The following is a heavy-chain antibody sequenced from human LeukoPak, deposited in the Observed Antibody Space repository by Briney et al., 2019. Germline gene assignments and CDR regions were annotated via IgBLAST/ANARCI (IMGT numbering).Heavy chain of an antibody. D-gene: IGHD6-6*01. J-gene: IGHJ6*03. Sequence: ASVKVSCKASGYTFTGYYMHWVRQAPGQGLEWMGWINPNSGGTNFAQKFQDRVTMTGDTSINTAYMELSRLRSDDTAVYYCARGAFSSSSGYKYYYMDVWGKGTTVTVSS. CDR2: INPNSGGT. CDR1: GYTFTGYY. V-gene: IGHV1-2*02. CDR3: ARGAFSSSSGYKYYYMDV.